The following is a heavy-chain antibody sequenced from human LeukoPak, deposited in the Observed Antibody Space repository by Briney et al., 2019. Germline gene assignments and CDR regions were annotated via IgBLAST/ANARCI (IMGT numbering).Heavy chain of an antibody. V-gene: IGHV1-58*02. CDR2: IVVGSGST. Sequence: VASVKVSCKASGFTFTTSAMQWVRQARGQRLEWIGWIVVGSGSTNYAQKFQERVTITRDMSTSTAYMELSSLRSEDTAVYYCAAALVGATTPFDYWGRGTLVTVSS. CDR1: GFTFTTSA. D-gene: IGHD1-26*01. J-gene: IGHJ4*02. CDR3: AAALVGATTPFDY.